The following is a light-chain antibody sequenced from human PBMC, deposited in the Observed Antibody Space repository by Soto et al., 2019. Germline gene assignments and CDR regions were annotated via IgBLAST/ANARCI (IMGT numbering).Light chain of an antibody. V-gene: IGKV3-20*01. Sequence: EILLTPSQGALSLSPGARAFLSGRASPSVRSGYFAWYQQKPGQAPRLLIVGASSRATGIPDRFSGGGSGTDFTLTISRLEPEDFALYYCHQYDNSPLTFGGGTKVDIK. CDR2: GAS. CDR3: HQYDNSPLT. CDR1: PSVRSGY. J-gene: IGKJ4*01.